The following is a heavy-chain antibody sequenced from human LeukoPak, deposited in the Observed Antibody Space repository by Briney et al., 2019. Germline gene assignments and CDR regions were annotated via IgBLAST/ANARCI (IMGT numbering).Heavy chain of an antibody. CDR1: GGSFSGYY. CDR2: IYYSGST. CDR3: ARDLGSGFDP. Sequence: SETLSLTCAVYGGSFSGYYWSWIRQPPGKGLEWIGYIYYSGSTNYDPSLKSRVTISVDTSKNQFSLKLSSVTAADTAVYYCARDLGSGFDPWGQGTLVTVSS. D-gene: IGHD3-10*01. V-gene: IGHV4-59*01. J-gene: IGHJ5*02.